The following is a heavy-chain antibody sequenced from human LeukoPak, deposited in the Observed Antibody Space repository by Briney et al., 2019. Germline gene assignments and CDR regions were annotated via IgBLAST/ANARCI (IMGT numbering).Heavy chain of an antibody. D-gene: IGHD3-22*01. CDR1: GFTVSSYA. CDR2: MSVGCGST. V-gene: IGHV3-23*01. CDR3: AKPRLKSGYYLFDY. J-gene: IGHJ4*02. Sequence: GGSLRLSCAASGFTVSSYAVSCLRRAPGKGREEVSAMSVGCGSTYYADSLKVRFIISRDNSKNTLYLQMNSLRAEDTAVYDCAKPRLKSGYYLFDYWGQGTLVTVSS.